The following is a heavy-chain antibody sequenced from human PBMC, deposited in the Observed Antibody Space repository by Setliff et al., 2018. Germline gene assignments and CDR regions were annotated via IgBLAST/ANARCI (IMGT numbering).Heavy chain of an antibody. D-gene: IGHD3-3*01. CDR3: ARGRDFWSGYLVY. J-gene: IGHJ4*02. V-gene: IGHV1-2*04. CDR2: INPNSGGT. CDR1: GYTFTGYY. Sequence: GASVKVSCKASGYTFTGYYMHWVRQAPGQGLEWMGWINPNSGGTNYAQKFQGWVTMTRDTSISTAYMELSRLRSDDTVVYYCARGRDFWSGYLVYWGQGTLVTVSS.